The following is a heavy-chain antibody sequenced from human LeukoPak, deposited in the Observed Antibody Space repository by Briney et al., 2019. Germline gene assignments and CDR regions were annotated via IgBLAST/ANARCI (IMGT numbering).Heavy chain of an antibody. Sequence: ASVKVSCKASGYTFTSYDINWVRQATGQGLEWMGGIIPIFGTANYAQKFQGRVTITADESTSTAYMELSSLRSEDTAVYYCARVDGPHCSSTSCYHGWFDPWGQGTLVTVSS. J-gene: IGHJ5*02. CDR3: ARVDGPHCSSTSCYHGWFDP. D-gene: IGHD2-2*01. V-gene: IGHV1-69*13. CDR2: IIPIFGTA. CDR1: GYTFTSYD.